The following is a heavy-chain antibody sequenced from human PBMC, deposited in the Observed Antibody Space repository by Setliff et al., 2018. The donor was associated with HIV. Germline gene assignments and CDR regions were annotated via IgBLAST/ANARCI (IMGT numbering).Heavy chain of an antibody. CDR2: IKYSGSP. Sequence: PSETLSLTCTVSGGSIRSSRYYWGWIRQPPGKGLEWIGSIKYSGSPYYNPSLQSRVTISVDTSKNRFSLKLSSVTAADTAFYYCARLPGDRYTIAWEYYIDYRGQGTLVTV. CDR3: ARLPGDRYTIAWEYYIDY. V-gene: IGHV4-39*01. J-gene: IGHJ4*02. D-gene: IGHD1-20*01. CDR1: GGSIRSSRYY.